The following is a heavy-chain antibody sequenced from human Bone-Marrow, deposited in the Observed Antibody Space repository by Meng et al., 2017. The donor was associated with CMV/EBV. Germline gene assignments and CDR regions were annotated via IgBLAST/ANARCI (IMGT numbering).Heavy chain of an antibody. CDR3: ARDPIWDYYYYGMDV. CDR2: IYHSGST. D-gene: IGHD7-27*01. CDR1: GGSISSSNW. Sequence: SGGSISSSNWWSWVRQPPGKGLEWIGEIYHSGSTNYNPSLKSRVTISVDKSKNQFSLKLSSVTAADTAVYYCARDPIWDYYYYGMDVWGQGTTVTVSS. V-gene: IGHV4-4*02. J-gene: IGHJ6*02.